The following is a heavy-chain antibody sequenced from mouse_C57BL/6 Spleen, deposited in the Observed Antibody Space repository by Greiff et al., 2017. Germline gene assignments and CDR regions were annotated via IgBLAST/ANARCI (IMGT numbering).Heavy chain of an antibody. CDR1: GYSFTSYW. CDR2: INPSNGGT. Sequence: VQLQQPGPELVTPSASVKLSCKASGYSFTSYWMYWVQQRPGQGLEWLGNINPSNGGTNYNAKLKSKATLTVDNASSTAYMQLSSLTSEDSAVYYCARDYYGSSWFAYWGQGTLVTVSA. V-gene: IGHV1-53*01. CDR3: ARDYYGSSWFAY. D-gene: IGHD1-1*01. J-gene: IGHJ3*01.